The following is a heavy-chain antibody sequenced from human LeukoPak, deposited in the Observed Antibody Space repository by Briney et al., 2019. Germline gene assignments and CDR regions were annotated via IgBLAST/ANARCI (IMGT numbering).Heavy chain of an antibody. CDR2: ISSSSSTI. J-gene: IGHJ6*02. V-gene: IGHV3-48*02. CDR1: GFTFSSYS. CDR3: AREDYSYGYYYYYGMDV. Sequence: QSGGSLRLSCAASGFTFSSYSMNWVRQAPGKGLEWVSYISSSSSTIYYADSVKGRFTISRDNAKNSLYLQMNSLRDEDTAVYYCAREDYSYGYYYYYGMDVWGQGTTVTVSS. D-gene: IGHD5-18*01.